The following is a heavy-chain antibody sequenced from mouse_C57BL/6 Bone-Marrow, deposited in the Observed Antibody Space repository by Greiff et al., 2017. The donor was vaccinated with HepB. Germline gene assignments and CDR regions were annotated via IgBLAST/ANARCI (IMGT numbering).Heavy chain of an antibody. CDR3: ARKGDYYGSSYWYFDV. J-gene: IGHJ1*03. Sequence: EVQRVESGGGLVQPGGSLKLSCAASGFTFSDYGMAWVRQAPRKGPEWVAFISNLVYSIYYADTVTGRFTISRENAKNTLYLEMSSLRSEDTAMYYCARKGDYYGSSYWYFDVWGTGTTVTVSS. CDR1: GFTFSDYG. CDR2: ISNLVYSI. V-gene: IGHV5-15*01. D-gene: IGHD1-1*01.